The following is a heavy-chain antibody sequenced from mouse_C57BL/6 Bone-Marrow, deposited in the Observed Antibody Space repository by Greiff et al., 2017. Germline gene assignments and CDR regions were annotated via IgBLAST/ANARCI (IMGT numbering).Heavy chain of an antibody. Sequence: VQLKESGGDLVKPGGSLKLSCAASGFTFSSYGMSWVRQTPDKRLEWVATISSGGSYTYYPDSVKGRFTISSNNAKNTLYLQMSSLKSEDTAMYYCARRITTGGQGTLVTVSA. J-gene: IGHJ3*01. CDR1: GFTFSSYG. V-gene: IGHV5-6*01. D-gene: IGHD1-1*01. CDR3: ARRITT. CDR2: ISSGGSYT.